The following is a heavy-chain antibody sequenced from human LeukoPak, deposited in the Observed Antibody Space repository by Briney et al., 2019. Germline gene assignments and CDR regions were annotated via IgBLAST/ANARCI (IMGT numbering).Heavy chain of an antibody. CDR3: ARSPGTTFGFSDY. CDR1: GYTFSDYY. CDR2: INANSGGT. V-gene: IGHV1-2*02. J-gene: IGHJ4*02. Sequence: VSVKVSCKASGYTFSDYYMHWVRQAPGQGLEWMGWINANSGGTNYAQKFQGRVTMTRDTSISTAYMELSRLRSDDTAVYYCARSPGTTFGFSDYWGQGTLVTVSS. D-gene: IGHD3-16*01.